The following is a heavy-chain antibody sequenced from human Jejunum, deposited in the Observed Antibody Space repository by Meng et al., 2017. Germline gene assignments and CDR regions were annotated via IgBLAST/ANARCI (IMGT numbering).Heavy chain of an antibody. CDR1: GLTFSNFW. J-gene: IGHJ4*02. Sequence: GGSLRLSCAASGLTFSNFWMHWVRQGPGKGPEWVSRINPDGSDTTYVDSVKGRFTISRDNAKNSVYLQMNSMRAEDTAVYFCARVRAVTGTLYFDSWGQGTLVTVSS. V-gene: IGHV3-74*01. CDR2: INPDGSDT. D-gene: IGHD6-19*01. CDR3: ARVRAVTGTLYFDS.